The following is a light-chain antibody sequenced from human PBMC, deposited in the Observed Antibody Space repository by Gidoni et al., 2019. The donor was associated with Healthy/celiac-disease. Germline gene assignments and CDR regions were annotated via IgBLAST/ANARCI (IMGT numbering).Light chain of an antibody. V-gene: IGKV3-20*01. J-gene: IGKJ1*01. CDR2: GAS. CDR1: QSVSSSY. Sequence: EIVLTQSPGTRSLSPGERATLSCRASQSVSSSYVAWYKPKPGQAPRLLIYGASSRATGIPDRFSGSGSGTDFTLTISRLEPEDFAVYYCQRYGSSPRTFGQGTKVEIK. CDR3: QRYGSSPRT.